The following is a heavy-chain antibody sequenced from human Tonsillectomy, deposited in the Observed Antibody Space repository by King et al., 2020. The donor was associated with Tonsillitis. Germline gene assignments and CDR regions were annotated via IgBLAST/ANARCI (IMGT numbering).Heavy chain of an antibody. CDR3: ARDRRDWGFGGKFHYYYYYMDV. D-gene: IGHD3-10*01. J-gene: IGHJ6*03. Sequence: VQLQESGPGLVKPSETLSLTCTVSGGSISSYYWSWIRQPAGKGLEWIGRIYTSGSTNYNPSLKSRVTMSVDTSKNQFSLKLSSVTAADTAVYYWARDRRDWGFGGKFHYYYYYMDVWGKGTTVTVSS. CDR1: GGSISSYY. CDR2: IYTSGST. V-gene: IGHV4-4*07.